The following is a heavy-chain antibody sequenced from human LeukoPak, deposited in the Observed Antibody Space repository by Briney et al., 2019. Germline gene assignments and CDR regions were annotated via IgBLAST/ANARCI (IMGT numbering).Heavy chain of an antibody. D-gene: IGHD1-26*01. Sequence: ASVKVSCKASGYTFTSYGISWVRQAPGQGLEWMGWISAYNGNTNYAQKLQGRVTMTTDTSTSAAYMELRSLRSDDTAVYYCARIMSYSSAFDIWGQGKMVTVSS. CDR2: ISAYNGNT. CDR3: ARIMSYSSAFDI. J-gene: IGHJ3*02. V-gene: IGHV1-18*01. CDR1: GYTFTSYG.